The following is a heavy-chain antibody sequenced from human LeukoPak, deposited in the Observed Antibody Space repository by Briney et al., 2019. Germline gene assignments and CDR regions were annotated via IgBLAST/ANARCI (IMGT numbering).Heavy chain of an antibody. CDR2: IYYSGST. Sequence: SETLSLTCTVSGDSFSSVDYYWGWIRQPPGKGLEWIGNIYYSGSTYYNPSLKSRVTISLDTSKNQFSLKLSSVTAADTAVYYCARRSPLFDSGGYYRPSWYFDLWGRGTLVTVSS. J-gene: IGHJ2*01. D-gene: IGHD3-22*01. CDR1: GDSFSSVDYY. V-gene: IGHV4-39*07. CDR3: ARRSPLFDSGGYYRPSWYFDL.